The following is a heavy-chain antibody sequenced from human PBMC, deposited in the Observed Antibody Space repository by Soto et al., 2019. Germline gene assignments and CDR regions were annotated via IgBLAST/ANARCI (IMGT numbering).Heavy chain of an antibody. Sequence: PGGSLRLSCSASGFIFSESAIYWVRQVPGKGLEAISAVSTSGRSTYYADSVKDRFTISRDNSKNTLFLQMSSLRPEDTAIYYCVWETHRLNSVAFDYWGQGTQVTVSS. V-gene: IGHV3-64D*06. D-gene: IGHD2-15*01. CDR1: GFIFSESA. J-gene: IGHJ4*02. CDR3: VWETHRLNSVAFDY. CDR2: VSTSGRST.